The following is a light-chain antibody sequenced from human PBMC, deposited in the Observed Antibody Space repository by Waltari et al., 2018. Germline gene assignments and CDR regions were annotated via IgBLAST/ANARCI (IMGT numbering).Light chain of an antibody. CDR2: AAT. CDR3: QAYHSSTPGLT. J-gene: IGKJ4*01. CDR1: QVISNF. Sequence: DFQLTQSPSSLSASAGERVTITCRASQVISNFLAWYQQKPGRAPQLLISAATTLQSGVPSRFSASATGTDFTLTISTLQPEEVATYFCQAYHSSTPGLTFGGGTKVEIK. V-gene: IGKV1-27*01.